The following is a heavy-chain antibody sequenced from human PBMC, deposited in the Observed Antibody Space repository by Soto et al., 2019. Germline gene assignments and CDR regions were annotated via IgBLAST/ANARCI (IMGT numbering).Heavy chain of an antibody. Sequence: GGSLRLSCAASGFKFGNYAMSWVRQAPGKGLEWVSLISATGGGTYYADSVKGRLTISRDNSHNTLYLQVHSLTAEDTAVYYCAKDRRAGGNSAFYFDFWGQGAQVTVTS. CDR3: AKDRRAGGNSAFYFDF. V-gene: IGHV3-23*01. CDR1: GFKFGNYA. J-gene: IGHJ4*02. D-gene: IGHD3-16*01. CDR2: ISATGGGT.